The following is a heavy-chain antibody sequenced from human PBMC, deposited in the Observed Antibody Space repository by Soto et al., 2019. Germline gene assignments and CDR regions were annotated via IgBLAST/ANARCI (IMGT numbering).Heavy chain of an antibody. Sequence: PGGSLRLSCAASGFTFSSYSMNWVRQAPGKGLEWVSYISSSSSTIYYADSVKGRFTISRDNAKNSLYLQMNSLRAEDTAVYYCARADCSSTSCYMGPYYYYMDVWGKGTTVTVSS. CDR2: ISSSSSTI. CDR3: ARADCSSTSCYMGPYYYYMDV. CDR1: GFTFSSYS. J-gene: IGHJ6*03. V-gene: IGHV3-48*01. D-gene: IGHD2-2*02.